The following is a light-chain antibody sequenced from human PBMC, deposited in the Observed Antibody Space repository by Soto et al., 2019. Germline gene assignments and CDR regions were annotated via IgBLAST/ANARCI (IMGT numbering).Light chain of an antibody. J-gene: IGKJ4*01. Sequence: IQMTQSPSSLSAFVGDRVTITCRASQSISNYFNWYQQKPGKAPKLLIYAASSFQSRVPSRFSGRRSGTDFPLTISSLQPEDFATYYCRQSYSTPLTFGGGPKVEI. CDR1: QSISNY. CDR3: RQSYSTPLT. CDR2: AAS. V-gene: IGKV1-39*01.